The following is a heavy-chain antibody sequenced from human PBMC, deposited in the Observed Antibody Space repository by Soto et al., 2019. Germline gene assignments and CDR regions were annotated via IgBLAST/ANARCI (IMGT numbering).Heavy chain of an antibody. CDR1: GFTFSSYG. CDR3: ARDERGSGSLDY. V-gene: IGHV3-33*01. D-gene: IGHD3-10*01. CDR2: IWYDGSNK. Sequence: VQLLESGGGVVQPGRSLRLSCAASGFTFSSYGMHWVRQAPGKGLEWVAVIWYDGSNKYYADSVKGRFTISRDNSKNTLYLQMNSLRAEDTAVYYCARDERGSGSLDYWGQGTLVTVSS. J-gene: IGHJ4*02.